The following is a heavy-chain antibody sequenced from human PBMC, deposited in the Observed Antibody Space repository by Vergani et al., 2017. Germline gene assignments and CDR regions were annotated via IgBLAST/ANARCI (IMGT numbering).Heavy chain of an antibody. Sequence: QVQLQESGPGLVKPSQTLSLTCTVSGGSISSGNWWSWVRQPPGKGLEWIGEIYHSGSTNYNPSLKSRVTISLDKSKNQFSLKLSFVTAADTAVYYCARDDCSSTSCYLFDSWGQGTLVTVSS. V-gene: IGHV4-4*02. CDR3: ARDDCSSTSCYLFDS. D-gene: IGHD2-2*01. CDR1: GGSISSGNW. J-gene: IGHJ4*02. CDR2: IYHSGST.